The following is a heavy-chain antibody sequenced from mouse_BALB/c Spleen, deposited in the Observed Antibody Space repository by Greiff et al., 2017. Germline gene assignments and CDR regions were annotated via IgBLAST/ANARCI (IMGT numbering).Heavy chain of an antibody. CDR3: ARAFYYYGSSYPAWFAY. CDR2: IDTSDSYT. CDR1: GYTFTDYW. J-gene: IGHJ3*01. D-gene: IGHD1-1*01. V-gene: IGHV1-69*01. Sequence: VKLQQPGAELVMPGASVKMSCKASGYTFTDYWMHWVKQRPGQGLEWIGAIDTSDSYTSYNQKFKGKATLTVDESSSTAYMQLSSLTSEDSAVYYCARAFYYYGSSYPAWFAYWGQGTLVTVSA.